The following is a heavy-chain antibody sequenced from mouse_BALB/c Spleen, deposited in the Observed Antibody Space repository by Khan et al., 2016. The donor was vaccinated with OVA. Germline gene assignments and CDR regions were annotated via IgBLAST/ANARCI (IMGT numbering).Heavy chain of an antibody. J-gene: IGHJ3*01. CDR1: GFSLNSYG. CDR3: ARAFYYGAWFAF. D-gene: IGHD1-1*01. Sequence: QVQLKQSGPGLVAPSQSLSITCTVSGFSLNSYGVHWVRQPPGKGLEWLGVIWAGGSTNHNSALMSRLSISKDNSKSQVFLKMNSLQTDDTAMYYCARAFYYGAWFAFWGQGTLATVSA. V-gene: IGHV2-9*02. CDR2: IWAGGST.